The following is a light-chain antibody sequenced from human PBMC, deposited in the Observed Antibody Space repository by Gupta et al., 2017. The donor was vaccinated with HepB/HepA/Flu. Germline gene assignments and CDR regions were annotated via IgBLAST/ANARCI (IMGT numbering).Light chain of an antibody. Sequence: DILMTQSPSSLSASVGDSITLTCRASESISNHLTWYQQKPGEAPKLLIYAASTLHSGVPSRFSGSGSGTDFTLTISSLQPDDFATYFCQQSSSRPRTFGQGTKVEI. J-gene: IGKJ1*01. CDR1: ESISNH. CDR3: QQSSSRPRT. V-gene: IGKV1-39*01. CDR2: AAS.